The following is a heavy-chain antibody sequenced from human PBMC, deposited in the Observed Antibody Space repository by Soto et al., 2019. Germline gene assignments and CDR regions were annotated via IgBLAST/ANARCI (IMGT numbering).Heavy chain of an antibody. CDR3: ARATSWHQLLDY. J-gene: IGHJ4*02. Sequence: GGSLRLSCAASGFTVSSNYMSWVRQAPGKGLEWVSVIYSGGSTFYADSVKGRFTISRDNSKNTPFLQMNSLRAEDTAVYYCARATSWHQLLDYWGQGTLVTVSS. V-gene: IGHV3-66*01. CDR1: GFTVSSNY. CDR2: IYSGGST. D-gene: IGHD6-13*01.